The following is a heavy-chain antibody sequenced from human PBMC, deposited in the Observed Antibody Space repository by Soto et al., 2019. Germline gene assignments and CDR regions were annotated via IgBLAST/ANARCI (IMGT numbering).Heavy chain of an antibody. Sequence: PWETRSITGAGSGYSISSGYYWGWIRQPPGKGLEWIGSIYDSGSTYYNPSLKSRVTISVDTSKNQFSLKLSSVTAADTAVYYCARGSVYDYVWNWGQGTLVTVSS. CDR1: GYSISSGYY. D-gene: IGHD3-16*01. J-gene: IGHJ4*02. CDR3: ARGSVYDYVWN. CDR2: IYDSGST. V-gene: IGHV4-38-2*01.